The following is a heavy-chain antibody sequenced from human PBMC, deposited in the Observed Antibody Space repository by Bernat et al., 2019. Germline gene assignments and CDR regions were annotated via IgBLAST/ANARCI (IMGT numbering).Heavy chain of an antibody. V-gene: IGHV3-43*01. CDR1: GFTFDDYT. J-gene: IGHJ1*01. D-gene: IGHD1-26*01. Sequence: EVQLVESGGVVVQPGGSLRLSCAASGFTFDDYTMHWVRQAPGKGLEWVSLISWDGGSTYYADSVKGRFTISRDNSKNSLYLQMNSLRTEDTALYYCANGLRSDAGYFQHWGQGTLVTVSS. CDR3: ANGLRSDAGYFQH. CDR2: ISWDGGST.